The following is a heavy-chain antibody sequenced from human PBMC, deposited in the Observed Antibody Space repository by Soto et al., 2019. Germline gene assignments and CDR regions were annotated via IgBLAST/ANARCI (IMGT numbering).Heavy chain of an antibody. D-gene: IGHD6-13*01. CDR3: ATDGAAADGGGYYYGMDV. J-gene: IGHJ6*02. CDR2: FDPEDGET. CDR1: GYTLTELS. Sequence: QVQLVQSGAEVKKPGASVKVSCKVSGYTLTELSMHWVRQAPGKGLEWMGGFDPEDGETIYAQKXQGRVTMTEDXXTXTXXMELSSLRSEDTAVYYCATDGAAADGGGYYYGMDVWGQGTTVTVSS. V-gene: IGHV1-24*01.